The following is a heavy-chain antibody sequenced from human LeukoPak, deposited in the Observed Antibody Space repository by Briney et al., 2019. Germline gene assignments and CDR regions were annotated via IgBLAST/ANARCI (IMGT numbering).Heavy chain of an antibody. CDR3: ARGYWQQPPLFQH. CDR1: GYTFTSYD. V-gene: IGHV1-8*01. Sequence: ASVKVSCKASGYTFTSYDINWVRQATGQGLEWMGWMNPNSGNTGYAQKFQGRVTMTRNTSISTAYMELSSLRSEDTAVYCCARGYWQQPPLFQHWGQGTLVTVSS. D-gene: IGHD6-13*01. J-gene: IGHJ1*01. CDR2: MNPNSGNT.